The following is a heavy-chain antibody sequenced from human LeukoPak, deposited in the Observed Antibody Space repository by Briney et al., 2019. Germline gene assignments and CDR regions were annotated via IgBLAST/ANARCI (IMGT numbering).Heavy chain of an antibody. D-gene: IGHD5-18*01. V-gene: IGHV1-2*02. CDR3: ATQTYSFSDY. CDR2: INPNSGGT. J-gene: IGHJ4*02. CDR1: GYTFTGHY. Sequence: ASVKVSCKASGYTFTGHYMHWLRQAPGQGLEWMGWINPNSGGTNYAQKFQGRVTMTRDTSISTAYMELSSLISDDTAVYYCATQTYSFSDYWGQGTLDTVSS.